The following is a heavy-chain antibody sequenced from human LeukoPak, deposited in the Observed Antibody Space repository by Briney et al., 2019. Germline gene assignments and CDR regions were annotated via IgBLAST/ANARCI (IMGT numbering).Heavy chain of an antibody. J-gene: IGHJ4*02. CDR2: ISTSSSTI. CDR3: ARDRGHYFDY. Sequence: GGSLRLSCAASGFTFSVHSMNWVRQAPGKGLEWVSYISTSSSTIYYADSVRGRFTISRDNAKNSLFLQMNSLRAEDTAMYYCARDRGHYFDYWGRGTLVTVSS. V-gene: IGHV3-48*01. CDR1: GFTFSVHS.